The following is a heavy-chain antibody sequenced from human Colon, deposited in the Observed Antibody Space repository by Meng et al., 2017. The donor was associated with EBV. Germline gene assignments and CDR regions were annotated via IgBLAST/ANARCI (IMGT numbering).Heavy chain of an antibody. J-gene: IGHJ4*02. D-gene: IGHD2-15*01. Sequence: GAFGGGLVKPGGSLRLSWAVSGFPFNNAWMSWVRQAPGKGLEWVAHLKSKSAGGTADYAAPVKDRFTISRDDSNNTLYLQVNSLKTDDTAVYYCTTNLGWSGGDYWGQGTLVTVSS. CDR2: LKSKSAGGTA. V-gene: IGHV3-15*01. CDR3: TTNLGWSGGDY. CDR1: GFPFNNAW.